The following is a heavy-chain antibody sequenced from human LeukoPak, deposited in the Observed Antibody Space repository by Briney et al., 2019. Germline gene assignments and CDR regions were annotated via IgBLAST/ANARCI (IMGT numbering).Heavy chain of an antibody. Sequence: GESLKISCKGSGYSFTSFWIGWVRQMPGKGLEWMGIIYPGDSDTRYSPSFQGQVTISADKSISTAYLQWNSLKASDTAMYYCARQPLRPDYDFWSGYFDYWGQGTLVTVSS. J-gene: IGHJ4*02. CDR1: GYSFTSFW. CDR3: ARQPLRPDYDFWSGYFDY. V-gene: IGHV5-51*01. D-gene: IGHD3-3*01. CDR2: IYPGDSDT.